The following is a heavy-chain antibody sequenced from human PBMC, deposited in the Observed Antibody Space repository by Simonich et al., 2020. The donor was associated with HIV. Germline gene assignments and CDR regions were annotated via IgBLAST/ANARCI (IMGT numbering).Heavy chain of an antibody. J-gene: IGHJ4*02. CDR3: ARRYSSGWYVY. CDR1: GYSFTSYG. D-gene: IGHD6-19*01. V-gene: IGHV1-18*01. CDR2: INTDNGNT. Sequence: QVQLVQSGAEVKRPGGSVKVSCKASGYSFTSYGVSWVRQAPGQGLEWMGWINTDNGNTNYAQKFQGRVTMTTDTSTSIAYMELRSLTSDDTAVYYCARRYSSGWYVYWGQGTLVTVSS.